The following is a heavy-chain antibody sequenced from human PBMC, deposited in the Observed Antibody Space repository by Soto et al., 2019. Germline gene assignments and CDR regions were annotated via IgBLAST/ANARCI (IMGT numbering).Heavy chain of an antibody. D-gene: IGHD2-15*01. CDR1: GGSVISGSYY. V-gene: IGHV4-61*01. Sequence: QVQLQESGPGLVKPSETLSLTCTVSGGSVISGSYYWSWIRQPPGKGLEWIGYIFYSGSTNYNPSLKSRVTISVATAKNQFSLKLSSVTAADTAVYYCARGSGPNDAFDIWGQGTMVTVSS. CDR2: IFYSGST. J-gene: IGHJ3*02. CDR3: ARGSGPNDAFDI.